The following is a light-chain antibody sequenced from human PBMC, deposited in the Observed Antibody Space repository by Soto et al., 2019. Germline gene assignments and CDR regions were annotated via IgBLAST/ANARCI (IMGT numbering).Light chain of an antibody. J-gene: IGKJ5*01. CDR2: DAS. CDR3: RHRTSWPIT. V-gene: IGKV3-11*01. CDR1: QSVSSY. Sequence: VLSQSPGTLSLAPGERATLSCRASQSVSSYLAWYQQKPGQAPRLLIYDASNRATGIPARFSGSGSGTDFTLTISSLAPEDFIVYYCRHRTSWPITFRQGTHLAIK.